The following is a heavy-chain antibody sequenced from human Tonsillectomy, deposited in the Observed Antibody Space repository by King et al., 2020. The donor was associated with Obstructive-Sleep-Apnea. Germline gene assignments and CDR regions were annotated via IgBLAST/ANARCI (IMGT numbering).Heavy chain of an antibody. V-gene: IGHV1-18*01. J-gene: IGHJ6*02. CDR1: GYTSTDYG. Sequence: VQLVQSGNEVKKPGASVRVSCKTSGYTSTDYGISLVRQAPGQGLDGMAWNSAQNGKQTVTHSLHGRVSLTTETSTNTIYMELRSLSSDDTAGFYCARDGAGVTVAGPALTLVRGVIKDFRYYGMDVWGQGTTVTVSS. CDR2: NSAQNGK. CDR3: ARDGAGVTVAGPALTLVRGVIKDFRYYGMDV. D-gene: IGHD3-10*01.